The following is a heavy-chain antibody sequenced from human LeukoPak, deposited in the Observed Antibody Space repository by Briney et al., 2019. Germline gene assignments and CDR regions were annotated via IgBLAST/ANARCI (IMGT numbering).Heavy chain of an antibody. CDR1: GYTFTGYY. V-gene: IGHV1-2*02. Sequence: ASVKVSCKASGYTFTGYYMHWVRQAPGQGLEWMGWINPNSGGTNYAQKFQGRVTMTRDTSISTAYMKLSRLRSDDTAVYYCARDLTGIVGAIYYWGQGTLVTVSS. CDR2: INPNSGGT. D-gene: IGHD1-26*01. CDR3: ARDLTGIVGAIYY. J-gene: IGHJ4*02.